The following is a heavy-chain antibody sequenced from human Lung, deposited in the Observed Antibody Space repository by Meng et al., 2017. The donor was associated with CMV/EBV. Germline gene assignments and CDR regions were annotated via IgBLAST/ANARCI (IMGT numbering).Heavy chain of an antibody. V-gene: IGHV4-59*01. D-gene: IGHD1-1*01. CDR1: GASISSNY. CDR3: AGPDDMGSSPHDPFDM. CDR2: ISYTGYI. J-gene: IGHJ3*02. Sequence: SXTXSLXXTVSGASISSNYWSWSRRPPGKGLEYIGSISYTGYIEYNPSLKGRVTISLDTSKNHFSLKLTSVTAADTAMYYCAGPDDMGSSPHDPFDMWGQGTMVTVSS.